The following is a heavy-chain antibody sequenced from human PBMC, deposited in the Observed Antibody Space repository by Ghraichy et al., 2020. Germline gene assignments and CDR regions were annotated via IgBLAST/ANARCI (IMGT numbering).Heavy chain of an antibody. CDR1: GYTFTSYG. V-gene: IGHV1-18*04. CDR3: ARDGYCSSTSCYKGRYGMDV. J-gene: IGHJ6*02. Sequence: ASVKVSCKASGYTFTSYGISWVRQAPGQGLEWMGWISAYHGNTNYAQQLQGRVTMTTDTSTSTAYMELRSLRSDDTAVYYCARDGYCSSTSCYKGRYGMDVWGQGTTVTVS. CDR2: ISAYHGNT. D-gene: IGHD2-2*02.